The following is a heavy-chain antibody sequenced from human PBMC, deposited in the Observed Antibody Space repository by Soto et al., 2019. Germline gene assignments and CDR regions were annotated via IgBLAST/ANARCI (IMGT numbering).Heavy chain of an antibody. CDR1: GFTFSNYA. J-gene: IGHJ4*02. CDR3: AKDAISGNQVWDYFDY. V-gene: IGHV3-23*01. Sequence: GGSLRPSCAASGFTFSNYAMNWVRQAPGKGLEWVSALGVGGNYIYYADSVKGRFTISRDNSKNTLYLQMNSLRAEDTAVYYCAKDAISGNQVWDYFDYWGQGAPVTVSS. D-gene: IGHD7-27*01. CDR2: LGVGGNYI.